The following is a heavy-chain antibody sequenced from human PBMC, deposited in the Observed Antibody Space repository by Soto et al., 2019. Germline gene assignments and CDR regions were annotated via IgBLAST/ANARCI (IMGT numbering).Heavy chain of an antibody. J-gene: IGHJ6*02. CDR1: GGSISSYY. CDR3: ARYKSNYYYGMAV. D-gene: IGHD1-20*01. Sequence: ASETLSLTCTVSGGSISSYYWSWILQPPGKGLEWIGYIYYSGITNYNPSLKSRVTISVDTSKNQFSLKLSSVTAGDTAVYYCARYKSNYYYGMAVWGQGTTVTVSS. V-gene: IGHV4-59*01. CDR2: IYYSGIT.